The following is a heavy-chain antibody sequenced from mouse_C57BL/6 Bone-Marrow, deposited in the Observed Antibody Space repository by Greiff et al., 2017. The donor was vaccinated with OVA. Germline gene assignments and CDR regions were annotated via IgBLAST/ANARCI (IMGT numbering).Heavy chain of an antibody. CDR2: IYPSDSET. Sequence: VQLQQPGAELVKPGASVKLSCKASGYTFTSYWMDWVKQRPGQGLEWIGNIYPSDSETHYNQKFKDKATLTVDKPSSTAYMQLSSLTSEDSAVYYCARYGIYCGSTWYFDVWGTGTTVTVSS. D-gene: IGHD1-1*01. J-gene: IGHJ1*03. CDR1: GYTFTSYW. V-gene: IGHV1-61*01. CDR3: ARYGIYCGSTWYFDV.